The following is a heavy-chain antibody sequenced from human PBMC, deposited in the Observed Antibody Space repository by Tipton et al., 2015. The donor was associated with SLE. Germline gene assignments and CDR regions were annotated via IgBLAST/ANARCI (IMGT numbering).Heavy chain of an antibody. Sequence: LRLSCSVSGVSINNGYYYWSWIRQHPGRGLEWIGSIFYSGITYYNPSLKSRVVISVDTSANEVSLKLTSVTGADTALYYCARMGLCTTTTCNEGAFDVWGQGSMVTVSS. J-gene: IGHJ3*01. CDR1: GVSINNGYYY. D-gene: IGHD2-2*01. CDR3: ARMGLCTTTTCNEGAFDV. V-gene: IGHV4-31*02. CDR2: IFYSGIT.